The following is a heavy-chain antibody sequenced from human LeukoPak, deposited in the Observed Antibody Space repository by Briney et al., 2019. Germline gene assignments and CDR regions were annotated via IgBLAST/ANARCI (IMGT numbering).Heavy chain of an antibody. CDR3: ARRGETAVVPAATFFDY. V-gene: IGHV1-46*01. J-gene: IGHJ4*02. CDR1: GYTFISYY. D-gene: IGHD2-2*01. Sequence: ASVKVSCKASGYTFISYYMHWVRQAPGQGLEWMGIINPSGGSTSYAQKFQGRVTMTRDTSTSTVYMELSSLRSEDTAVYYCARRGETAVVPAATFFDYWGQGTLVTVSS. CDR2: INPSGGST.